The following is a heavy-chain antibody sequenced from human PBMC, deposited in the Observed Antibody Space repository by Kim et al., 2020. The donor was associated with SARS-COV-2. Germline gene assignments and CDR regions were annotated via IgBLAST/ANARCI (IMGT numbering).Heavy chain of an antibody. CDR1: GYTFTSYG. Sequence: ASVKVSCKASGYTFTSYGISWVRQAPGQGLEWMGWISAYNGNTNYAQKLQGRVTMTTDTSTSTAYMELRSLRSDDTAVYYCARDQGWFGEYVESTFDYWGQGTLVTVSS. J-gene: IGHJ4*02. CDR3: ARDQGWFGEYVESTFDY. CDR2: ISAYNGNT. V-gene: IGHV1-18*01. D-gene: IGHD3-10*01.